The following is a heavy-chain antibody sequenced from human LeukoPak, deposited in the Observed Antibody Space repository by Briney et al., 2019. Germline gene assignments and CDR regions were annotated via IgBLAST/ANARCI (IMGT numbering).Heavy chain of an antibody. D-gene: IGHD3-10*01. CDR3: ARDGTYYYGSGSSNWFDP. CDR1: GGTFSSYA. Sequence: GASVEVSCKASGGTFSSYAISWVRQAPGQGLEWMGRIIPIFGTANYAQKFQGRVTITTDESTSTAYMELSSLRSEDTAVYYCARDGTYYYGSGSSNWFDPWGQGTLVTVSS. J-gene: IGHJ5*02. V-gene: IGHV1-69*05. CDR2: IIPIFGTA.